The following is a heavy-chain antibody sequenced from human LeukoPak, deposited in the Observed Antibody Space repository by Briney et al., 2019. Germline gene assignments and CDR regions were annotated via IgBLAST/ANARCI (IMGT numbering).Heavy chain of an antibody. Sequence: GEPRKISCKGSGYSFTSYWIGWVRQMPGKGLEWIGIIYPGDSDTRYSPSFQGQVTISADKSISTAYLQWSSLKASDTAMYYCARATPYYDILTGYYPGWFEPWGQGTLVTVSA. J-gene: IGHJ5*02. CDR1: GYSFTSYW. D-gene: IGHD3-9*01. CDR2: IYPGDSDT. V-gene: IGHV5-51*01. CDR3: ARATPYYDILTGYYPGWFEP.